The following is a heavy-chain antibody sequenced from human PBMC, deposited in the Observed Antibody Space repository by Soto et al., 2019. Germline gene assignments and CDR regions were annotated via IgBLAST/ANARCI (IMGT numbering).Heavy chain of an antibody. V-gene: IGHV1-2*02. J-gene: IGHJ4*02. CDR2: INGNSGGT. D-gene: IGHD1-1*01. Sequence: ASVKGSCKAAGYTFTGYYMHWGRQAPGQGLEWMGWINGNSGGTKYAQKFQGRVTMTRDTSISTAYMELSRLTSDDTAVYYCARAGLTALEMATTFWGQGTLVTVSS. CDR1: GYTFTGYY. CDR3: ARAGLTALEMATTF.